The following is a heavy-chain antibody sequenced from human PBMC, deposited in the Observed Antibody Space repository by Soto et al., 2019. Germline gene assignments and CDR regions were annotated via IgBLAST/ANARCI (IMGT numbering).Heavy chain of an antibody. J-gene: IGHJ4*02. CDR3: ANSGTRSGPFEY. Sequence: GSWVGVSCKASGGTFSSYCISWGRQAPGQGLEWRGGSIPVFGTADYAQTFQGRVTTTADASQGTAYMELSSLRSEDTAVYYCANSGTRSGPFEYWGEGAVVT. CDR2: SIPVFGTA. V-gene: IGHV1-69*01. D-gene: IGHD1-7*01. CDR1: GGTFSSYC.